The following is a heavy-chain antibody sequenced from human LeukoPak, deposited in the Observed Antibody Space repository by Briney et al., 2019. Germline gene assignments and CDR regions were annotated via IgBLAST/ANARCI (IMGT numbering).Heavy chain of an antibody. D-gene: IGHD6-19*01. CDR3: AKGVAARPDSSGWLDY. CDR2: ISGSGGST. J-gene: IGHJ4*02. Sequence: GGSLRLSCAASGFTFSSYAMSWVRQAPGKGLEWVSAISGSGGSTYYADSVKGRFTISRDNSKNTLYLQMTSLRDEDPAVYYCAKGVAARPDSSGWLDYWGQGTLVTVSS. CDR1: GFTFSSYA. V-gene: IGHV3-23*01.